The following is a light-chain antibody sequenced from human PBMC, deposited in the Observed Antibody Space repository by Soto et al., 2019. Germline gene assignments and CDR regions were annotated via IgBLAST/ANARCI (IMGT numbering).Light chain of an antibody. V-gene: IGKV3-20*01. CDR3: QQYGSSPRT. CDR2: GAF. CDR1: QGVSIDY. J-gene: IGKJ1*01. Sequence: AIQGVSIDYVSCYQQKRGHAPRLLIHGAFKRATGIPHSFSGSGSGTDFTLTISRMEPEDFAVYCGQQYGSSPRTFGQGTKVDIK.